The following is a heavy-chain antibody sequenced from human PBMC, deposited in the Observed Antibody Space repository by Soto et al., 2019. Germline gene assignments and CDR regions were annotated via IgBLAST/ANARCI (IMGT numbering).Heavy chain of an antibody. D-gene: IGHD3-22*01. CDR3: ARPSFPTYYYDSSGFNWFDP. Sequence: GGSLRLSCAASGFTFSSYAMHWVRQAPGKGLEWVAVISYDGSNKYYADSVKGRFTISRDNSKNTLYLQMNSLRAEDTAVYYCARPSFPTYYYDSSGFNWFDPWGQGTLVTVSS. CDR2: ISYDGSNK. J-gene: IGHJ5*02. V-gene: IGHV3-30-3*01. CDR1: GFTFSSYA.